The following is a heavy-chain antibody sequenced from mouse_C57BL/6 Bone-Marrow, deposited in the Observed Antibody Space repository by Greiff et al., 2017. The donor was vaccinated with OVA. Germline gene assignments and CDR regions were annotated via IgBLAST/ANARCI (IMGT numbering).Heavy chain of an antibody. D-gene: IGHD2-3*01. CDR1: GYTFTSYW. Sequence: QVQLKQPGAELVKPGASVKLSCKASGYTFTSYWMHWVKQRPGRGLEWIGRIDPNSGGTKYNEKFKSKATLTVDKPSSTAYMQLSSLTSEDSAVYYCARDGYPRYFDVWGTGTTVTVSS. V-gene: IGHV1-72*01. CDR3: ARDGYPRYFDV. J-gene: IGHJ1*03. CDR2: IDPNSGGT.